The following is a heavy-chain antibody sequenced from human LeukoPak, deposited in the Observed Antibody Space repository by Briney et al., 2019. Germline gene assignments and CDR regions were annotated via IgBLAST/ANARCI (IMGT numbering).Heavy chain of an antibody. V-gene: IGHV3-74*01. Sequence: GGSLRLSCAASGFTFSSYWMHWVRQAPGKGLVWVSRINSDGSSTTYADSVKGRFTISRDNAKNSLFLQMNSLRAEDTAVYYCARVLRYCSGGNCYSGGLGYMDVWGKGTTVTISS. J-gene: IGHJ6*03. CDR2: INSDGSST. CDR3: ARVLRYCSGGNCYSGGLGYMDV. CDR1: GFTFSSYW. D-gene: IGHD2-15*01.